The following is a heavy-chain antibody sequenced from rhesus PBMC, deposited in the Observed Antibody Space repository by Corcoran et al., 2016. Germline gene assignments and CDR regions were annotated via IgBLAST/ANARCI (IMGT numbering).Heavy chain of an antibody. D-gene: IGHD4-29*01. CDR3: ARLSYGSNDAFDF. CDR2: INTDTGNP. Sequence: QVQLVQSGAEVKQPGASVKVSCKASGYTFSRYGMNWVRQAHGPRLAWMGWINTDTGNPTYAQGFKERFTFSMDTSISAAYLQISSLKAEDTAVYYCARLSYGSNDAFDFWGQGLRVTVSS. J-gene: IGHJ3*01. CDR1: GYTFSRYG. V-gene: IGHV7-114*01.